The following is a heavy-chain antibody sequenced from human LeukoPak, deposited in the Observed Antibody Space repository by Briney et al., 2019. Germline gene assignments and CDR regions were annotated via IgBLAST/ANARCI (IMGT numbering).Heavy chain of an antibody. CDR1: GYTFTGYY. Sequence: ASVKVSCKASGYTFTGYYMHWVRQAPGQGLEWMGRINPNSGGTNYAQKFQGRVTMTRDTSISTAYMELSRLRSDDTAVYYCARGNPTQLLRYFDWLLDYWGQGTLVTVS. CDR2: INPNSGGT. J-gene: IGHJ4*02. V-gene: IGHV1-2*06. CDR3: ARGNPTQLLRYFDWLLDY. D-gene: IGHD3-9*01.